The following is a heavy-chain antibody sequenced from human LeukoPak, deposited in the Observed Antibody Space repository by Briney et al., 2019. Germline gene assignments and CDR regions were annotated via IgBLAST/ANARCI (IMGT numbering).Heavy chain of an antibody. CDR1: GFTFSSYA. CDR2: ISDSGGST. D-gene: IGHD2-2*01. J-gene: IGHJ4*02. CDR3: AKAKGPSTSCSDY. V-gene: IGHV3-23*01. Sequence: GGSLRLSCAASGFTFSSYAMSWVRQAPGKGLEWVSLISDSGGSTYYADSVKGRFTISRDNSKNTLYLQMNSLRAEDTAVYYCAKAKGPSTSCSDYWGQGTLVTVSS.